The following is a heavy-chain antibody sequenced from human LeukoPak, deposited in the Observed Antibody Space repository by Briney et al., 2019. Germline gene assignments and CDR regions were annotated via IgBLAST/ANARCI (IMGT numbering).Heavy chain of an antibody. J-gene: IGHJ4*02. CDR3: AKDSSMFDY. CDR2: ISYDGSNK. Sequence: GAPRLSFAAAGFTFSSYDKHWGRQAPGNGLEWVAVISYDGSNKYYADSVRGRFTISRDNSKNTLYLQMNSLRAEDTAVYYCAKDSSMFDYWGQGTLVTVSS. CDR1: GFTFSSYD. V-gene: IGHV3-30*18.